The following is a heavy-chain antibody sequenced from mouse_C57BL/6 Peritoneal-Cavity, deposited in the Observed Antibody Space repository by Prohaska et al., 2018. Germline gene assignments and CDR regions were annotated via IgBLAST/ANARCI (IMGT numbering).Heavy chain of an antibody. CDR3: ARRLGRRGAMDY. J-gene: IGHJ4*01. D-gene: IGHD4-1*01. Sequence: IFTGYWIEWVKQRPGHGLEWIGEILPGSGSTNYNEKFKGKATFTADTSSNTDYMQLSSLTTEDSAIYYCARRLGRRGAMDYWGQGTSVTVSS. CDR1: IFTGYW. CDR2: ILPGSGST. V-gene: IGHV1-9*01.